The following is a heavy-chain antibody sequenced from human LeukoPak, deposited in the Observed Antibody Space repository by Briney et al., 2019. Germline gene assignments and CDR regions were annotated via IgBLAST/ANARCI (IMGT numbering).Heavy chain of an antibody. J-gene: IGHJ6*02. CDR1: GFTFSTNW. V-gene: IGHV3-74*01. CDR2: INSDGSST. Sequence: PGGSLRLSCAASGFTFSTNWMTWVRQAPGKGPVWVSRINSDGSSTTYADSVKGRFTISRDNAKSTLYLQMNSLRAEDTAVYYCARSYGMDVWGQGTTVTVSS. CDR3: ARSYGMDV.